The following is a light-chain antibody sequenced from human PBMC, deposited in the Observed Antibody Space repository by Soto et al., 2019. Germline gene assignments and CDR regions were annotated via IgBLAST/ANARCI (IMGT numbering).Light chain of an antibody. CDR3: QQSYSNPWT. J-gene: IGKJ1*01. CDR2: SAS. V-gene: IGKV1-39*01. CDR1: QNILTF. Sequence: DIQMTQSPSSLSASVGDRVTLTCRASQNILTFLNWYQHKPGKAPTLLIYSASNLQSGVPSRFSGSGSGTEFTLTISSLHAEDFATYYCQQSYSNPWTFGQGTKVEFK.